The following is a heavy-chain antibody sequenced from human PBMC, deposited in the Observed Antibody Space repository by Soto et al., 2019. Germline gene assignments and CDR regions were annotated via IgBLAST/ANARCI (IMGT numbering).Heavy chain of an antibody. CDR2: ISAYNGNT. CDR3: ARDDPLYCSSTSCYQDWFDP. CDR1: GYTFTSYG. D-gene: IGHD2-2*01. Sequence: ASVKVSCKASGYTFTSYGISWVRQAPGQRLEWMGWISAYNGNTNYAQKLQGRVTMTTDTSTSTAYMELRSLRSDDTAVYYCARDDPLYCSSTSCYQDWFDPWGQGTLVTVSS. V-gene: IGHV1-18*01. J-gene: IGHJ5*02.